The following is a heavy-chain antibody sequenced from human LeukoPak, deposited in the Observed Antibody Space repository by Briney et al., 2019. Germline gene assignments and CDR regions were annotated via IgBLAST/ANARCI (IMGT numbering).Heavy chain of an antibody. V-gene: IGHV3-11*01. CDR3: ARGALYCTNGVCYSYYYYMDV. D-gene: IGHD2-8*01. CDR2: ISSIGSTI. J-gene: IGHJ6*03. Sequence: GGALRLSCAASGFTFSDYYMGWIRQAPGKGLEWVSYISSIGSTIYYADSVKGRFTISRDNAKNSLYLQMNSLRAEDTAVYYCARGALYCTNGVCYSYYYYMDVWGKGTTVTVS. CDR1: GFTFSDYY.